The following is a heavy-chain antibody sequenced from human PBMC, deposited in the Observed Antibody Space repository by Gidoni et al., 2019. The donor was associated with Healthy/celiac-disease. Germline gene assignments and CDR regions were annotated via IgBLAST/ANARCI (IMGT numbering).Heavy chain of an antibody. CDR1: GGSISSGGYY. CDR2: IYYSGST. CDR3: ARVRVASTVTYYYYYGMDV. J-gene: IGHJ6*02. Sequence: QVQLQESGPGLVKPSQTLSLTCTVSGGSISSGGYYWSWIRQHPGKGLEWIGYIYYSGSTYYNPSLKSRVTISVDTSKNQFSLKLSSVTAADTAVYYCARVRVASTVTYYYYYGMDVWGQGTTVTVSS. D-gene: IGHD4-4*01. V-gene: IGHV4-31*03.